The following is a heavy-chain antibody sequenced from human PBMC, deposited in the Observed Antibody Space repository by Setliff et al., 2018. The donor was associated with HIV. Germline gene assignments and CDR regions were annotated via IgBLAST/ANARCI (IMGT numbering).Heavy chain of an antibody. V-gene: IGHV4-39*01. CDR2: IYYSGTT. CDR1: GFSFRNSFYN. J-gene: IGHJ5*02. D-gene: IGHD6-13*01. Sequence: SETLSLTCNVSGFSFRNSFYNWGWIRQPPGKGLEWIGTIYYSGTTYYNPSLKSRVTMSIDTSQNQFSLKLTSVTATDTAVYDCARHRYSSSINWFDPWGQGTLVTVSS. CDR3: ARHRYSSSINWFDP.